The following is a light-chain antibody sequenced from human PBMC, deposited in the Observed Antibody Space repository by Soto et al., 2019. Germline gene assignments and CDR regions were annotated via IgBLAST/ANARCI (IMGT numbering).Light chain of an antibody. Sequence: DIVLTQSPLSLPVTPGEPASISCRSSESLLQSNGNHYLDWYLQKPGQSPQVLIYLGSHRASGVPDRFSGSGSGTDFTLKISRVEAEDGGVYYCMQALHTPWTFGQGTKVEIK. CDR1: ESLLQSNGNHY. J-gene: IGKJ1*01. V-gene: IGKV2-28*01. CDR3: MQALHTPWT. CDR2: LGS.